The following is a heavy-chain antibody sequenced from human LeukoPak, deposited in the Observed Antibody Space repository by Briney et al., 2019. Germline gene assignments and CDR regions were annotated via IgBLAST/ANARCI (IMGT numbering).Heavy chain of an antibody. CDR2: IYSGGST. V-gene: IGHV3-53*01. D-gene: IGHD2-2*01. J-gene: IGHJ5*02. CDR3: ARVWGFYCSSTSCYYNWFDP. CDR1: GFTVSSNY. Sequence: QAGGSLRLSCAASGFTVSSNYMSWVRQAPGKGLEWVSVIYSGGSTYYADSVKGRFTISRDNSKNTLYLQMNSLRAEDTAVYYCARVWGFYCSSTSCYYNWFDPWGQGTLVTVSS.